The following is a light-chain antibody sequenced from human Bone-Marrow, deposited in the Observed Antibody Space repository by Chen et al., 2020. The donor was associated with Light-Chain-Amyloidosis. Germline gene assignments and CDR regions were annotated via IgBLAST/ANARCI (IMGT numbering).Light chain of an antibody. J-gene: IGLJ2*01. CDR3: QSADSSGTYEVR. Sequence: SYELTQPPSVSVSPGQTARITCSGDDLPTKYAYWYQQKPGQAPVLVIHRDTERPSGISERFSGYSSATTATLTISGVQAEDEADYHCQSADSSGTYEVRFGGGTKLTVL. CDR1: DLPTKY. V-gene: IGLV3-25*03. CDR2: RDT.